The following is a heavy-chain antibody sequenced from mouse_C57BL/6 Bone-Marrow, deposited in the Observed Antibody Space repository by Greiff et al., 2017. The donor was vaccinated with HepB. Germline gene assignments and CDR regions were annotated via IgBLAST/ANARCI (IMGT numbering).Heavy chain of an antibody. CDR1: GFTFSDFY. Sequence: EVMLVDSGGGLVQSGRSLRLSCATSGFTFSDFYMEWVRQAPGKGLEWIAASRNKANDYTTEYSASVKGRFIVSRDTSQSILYLQMNALRAEDTAIYYCARDAGRLRARFAYWGQGTLVTVSA. D-gene: IGHD2-4*01. CDR3: ARDAGRLRARFAY. CDR2: SRNKANDYTT. J-gene: IGHJ3*01. V-gene: IGHV7-1*01.